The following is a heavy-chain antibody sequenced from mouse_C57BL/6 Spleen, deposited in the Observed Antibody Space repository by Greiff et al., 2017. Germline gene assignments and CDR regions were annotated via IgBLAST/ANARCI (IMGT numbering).Heavy chain of an antibody. V-gene: IGHV5-6*01. J-gene: IGHJ1*03. D-gene: IGHD1-1*01. CDR1: GFTFSSYG. Sequence: EVQLVESGGDLVKPGGSLKLSCAASGFTFSSYGMSWVRQTPDKRLEWVATISSGGSYTYYPDSVKGRFTISRDNAKNTLYLQMSSLKSEDTAMYYCARFYGSTNFDVWGTGTTVTVSS. CDR3: ARFYGSTNFDV. CDR2: ISSGGSYT.